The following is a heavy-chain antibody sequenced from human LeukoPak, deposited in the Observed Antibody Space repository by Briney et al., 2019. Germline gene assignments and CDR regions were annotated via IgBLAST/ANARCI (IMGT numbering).Heavy chain of an antibody. Sequence: ASVKVSCKASGYTFTSYGISWVRQAPGQGLEWMGWITTYNGNTNYAQNLQGRVTMTTDTSTSTAYMELRSLRSDDTAVYYCATSTRGYCGGDCYPGGVEAFDIWGQGTMVTVSS. D-gene: IGHD2-21*02. J-gene: IGHJ3*02. CDR1: GYTFTSYG. CDR2: ITTYNGNT. V-gene: IGHV1-18*01. CDR3: ATSTRGYCGGDCYPGGVEAFDI.